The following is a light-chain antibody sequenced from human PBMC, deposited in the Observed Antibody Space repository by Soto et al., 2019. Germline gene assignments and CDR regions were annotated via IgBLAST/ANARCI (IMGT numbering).Light chain of an antibody. CDR3: QQRSNWPIT. J-gene: IGKJ5*01. CDR1: QGIGDT. CDR2: DTS. V-gene: IGKV3D-11*01. Sequence: EVVMTQSPATLSVSPGEGVTLSCRASQGIGDTLAWYQHKPGQTPRLLIYDTSTRATGVPARFSGSGSGTDFTLTISSLEPEDFAVYYCQQRSNWPITFGQGTLLEI.